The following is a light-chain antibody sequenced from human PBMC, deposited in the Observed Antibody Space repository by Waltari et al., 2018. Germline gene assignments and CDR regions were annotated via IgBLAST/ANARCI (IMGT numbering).Light chain of an antibody. CDR3: STWDDSLGGPV. CDR2: RNN. V-gene: IGLV1-47*01. J-gene: IGLJ3*02. Sequence: QPVLTQPPSASGTPGQRVTISCSGSSSNTGINSIPWSQQPPGPAPQLLIYRNNQWPSVVPDRFSGYKSGTSASLAISGLQSEDEADYYCSTWDDSLGGPVFGGGTKLTVL. CDR1: SSNTGINS.